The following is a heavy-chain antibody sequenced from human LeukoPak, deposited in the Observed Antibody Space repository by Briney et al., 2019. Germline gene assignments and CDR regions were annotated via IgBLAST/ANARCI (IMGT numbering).Heavy chain of an antibody. CDR3: ARHGASYYFEY. V-gene: IGHV5-51*01. CDR2: IYPGDSDT. D-gene: IGHD3-16*02. CDR1: XXTFTSYW. J-gene: IGHJ4*02. Sequence: GESLKISCKGSXXTFTSYWIAWVRQMPGXXXXXMGIIYPGDSDTRYSPSFQGQVTISADKSISTAYLQWSSLKASDTAMYYCARHGASYYFEYWGQGTLVTVSS.